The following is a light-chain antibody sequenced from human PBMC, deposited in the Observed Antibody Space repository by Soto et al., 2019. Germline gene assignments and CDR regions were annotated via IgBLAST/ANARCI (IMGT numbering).Light chain of an antibody. J-gene: IGLJ1*01. CDR3: LSYADTAYV. Sequence: QSALTQPRSVSGSPGQSVTISCTGTRSDVGAYNYVSWFQQHPDKAPKLIIYEVSERPSGVPDRFSGSKSGNTAFLTVSGLQAEDEADYYCLSYADTAYVFGTGTKVTVL. V-gene: IGLV2-11*01. CDR1: RSDVGAYNY. CDR2: EVS.